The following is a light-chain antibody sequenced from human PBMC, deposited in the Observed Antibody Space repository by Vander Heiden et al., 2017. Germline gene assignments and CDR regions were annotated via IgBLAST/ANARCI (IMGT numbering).Light chain of an antibody. V-gene: IGLV1-44*01. CDR2: SNN. CDR3: AAWDDSLNGWV. Sequence: QSVLTQPPSASGPPGQRVTISCSGSLSNIGSNTVKWYQQLPGTAPKLLIYSNNQRPSGVPDRFSGSKSGTSASLAISGLQSEDEADYYCAAWDDSLNGWVFGGGTKLTVL. J-gene: IGLJ3*02. CDR1: LSNIGSNT.